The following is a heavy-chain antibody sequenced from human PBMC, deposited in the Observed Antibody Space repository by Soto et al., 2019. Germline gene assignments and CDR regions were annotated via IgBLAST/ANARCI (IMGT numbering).Heavy chain of an antibody. CDR1: GFTFSTYV. Sequence: LRLSCAASGFTFSTYVMSWVRQAPGKGLEWVSAISGSGDNTYSADSVRGRFTISRDSSINTLYLQMNNLGNEDTAVYYCAHPRGYGVFDAYDIWGQGTMVTVSS. V-gene: IGHV3-23*01. D-gene: IGHD4-17*01. CDR3: AHPRGYGVFDAYDI. CDR2: ISGSGDNT. J-gene: IGHJ3*02.